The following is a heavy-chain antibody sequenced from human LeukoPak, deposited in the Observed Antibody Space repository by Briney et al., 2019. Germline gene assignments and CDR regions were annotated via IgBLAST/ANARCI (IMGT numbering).Heavy chain of an antibody. CDR2: INPSGGST. CDR3: ARSYYEILTGYYGAFDI. D-gene: IGHD3-9*01. CDR1: GYTFTSYY. V-gene: IGHV1-46*01. Sequence: ASVTVSFKASGYTFTSYYMHWVRQAPGQGLEWMGIINPSGGSTSYAQKFQGRVTMTRDTSTSTVYMELSSLRSEDTAVYYCARSYYEILTGYYGAFDIWGQGTMVTVSS. J-gene: IGHJ3*02.